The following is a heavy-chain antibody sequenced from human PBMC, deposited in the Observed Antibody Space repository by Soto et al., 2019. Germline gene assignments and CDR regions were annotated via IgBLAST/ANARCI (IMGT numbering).Heavy chain of an antibody. CDR1: GFTFSSYA. Sequence: EVQLLESGGGLVQPGESLRLSCAASGFTFSSYAMSWVRQAPGKGLEWVSVISGSDDSTYYADSVKGRFTISRDNSKNTLYLQMNSMRAEDRAGYCCAKRSSAATFDYWGQGTLVTVSS. CDR2: ISGSDDST. V-gene: IGHV3-23*01. J-gene: IGHJ4*02. CDR3: AKRSSAATFDY. D-gene: IGHD6-25*01.